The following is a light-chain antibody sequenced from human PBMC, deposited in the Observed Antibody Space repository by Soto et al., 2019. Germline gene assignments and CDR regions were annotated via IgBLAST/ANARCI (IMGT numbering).Light chain of an antibody. J-gene: IGKJ5*01. V-gene: IGKV3-20*01. CDR3: QRYGRSPPIT. CDR2: GAS. CDR1: QSVSSNY. Sequence: EIVMTQSPATLSVSPWERATLSCRASQSVSSNYLAWYQQKPGQAPRLLIYGASSRATGIPDRFSGSGSGTDFTLTISRLEPEDFAVYYCQRYGRSPPITFGQGTRLEI.